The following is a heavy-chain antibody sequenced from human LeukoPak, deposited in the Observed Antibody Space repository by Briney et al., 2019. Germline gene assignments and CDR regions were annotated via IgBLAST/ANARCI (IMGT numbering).Heavy chain of an antibody. CDR3: ARDPSRFGEYGYFDY. V-gene: IGHV3-30*04. CDR1: GFTFSSFA. D-gene: IGHD3-10*01. Sequence: GSLRLSCAASGFTFSSFAMHWVRQTPGKGLEWVAGMSYNGNDKYYEDSLKGRFTISRDNSKNTLYLQMNSLGAEDTAVYYCARDPSRFGEYGYFDYWGQGSLVTVSS. CDR2: MSYNGNDK. J-gene: IGHJ4*02.